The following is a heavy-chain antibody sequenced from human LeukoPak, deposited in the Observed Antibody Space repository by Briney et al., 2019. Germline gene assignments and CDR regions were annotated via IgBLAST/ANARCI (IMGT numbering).Heavy chain of an antibody. CDR1: GFTFRSYA. J-gene: IGHJ4*02. CDR2: IYGGGST. CDR3: ATWPGGWYGEDS. V-gene: IGHV3-53*01. D-gene: IGHD6-19*01. Sequence: AGGSLRLSCAAFGFTFRSYAMSWVRQPPGKGLEWVSVIYGGGSTYYADSVKGRFTISRDTSKNTLYLQMNSLRAEDTAVYYCATWPGGWYGEDSWGQGTLVTVSS.